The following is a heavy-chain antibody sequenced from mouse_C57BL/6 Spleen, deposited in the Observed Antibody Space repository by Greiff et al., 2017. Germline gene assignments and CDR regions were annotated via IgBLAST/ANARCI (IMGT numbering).Heavy chain of an antibody. Sequence: VQLQQSGPELVKPGASVKISCKASGYSFTSYYIYWVKQRPGQGLEWIGWIYPGSGNTKYNEKFKGKATLTADTSSSTAYMQLSSLTSEDSAVYYCARTNYYGSSYGFAYWGQGTLVTVSA. J-gene: IGHJ3*01. D-gene: IGHD1-1*01. V-gene: IGHV1-66*01. CDR2: IYPGSGNT. CDR1: GYSFTSYY. CDR3: ARTNYYGSSYGFAY.